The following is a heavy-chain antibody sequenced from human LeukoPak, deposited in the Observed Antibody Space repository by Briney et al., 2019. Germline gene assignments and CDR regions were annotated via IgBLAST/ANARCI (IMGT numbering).Heavy chain of an antibody. D-gene: IGHD2-15*01. V-gene: IGHV4-4*08. CDR2: IYTSGST. Sequence: SETLSLTCTVTGGSISNYYWSWIRQPPGKGLEWIGYIYTSGSTNCSPSLKSRVTMSVDTSKNRFSLKLSSVTAADTAVYYCATPPGKNYCSGGSCYRLRAFDIWGQGTMVTVSS. J-gene: IGHJ3*02. CDR1: GGSISNYY. CDR3: ATPPGKNYCSGGSCYRLRAFDI.